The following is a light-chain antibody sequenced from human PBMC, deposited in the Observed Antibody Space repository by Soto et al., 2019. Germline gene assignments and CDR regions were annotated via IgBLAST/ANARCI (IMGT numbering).Light chain of an antibody. CDR2: GAS. Sequence: EIVLTQSPGTLSLSPGERATLSCRASQSVSSTYLAWYQHKPGQAPRLLIYGASTRATGVPDRFSGSGSGTDFTLTISRLEPEDFAVYHCQQYGSLSWTFGQGTKV. V-gene: IGKV3-20*01. CDR3: QQYGSLSWT. CDR1: QSVSSTY. J-gene: IGKJ1*01.